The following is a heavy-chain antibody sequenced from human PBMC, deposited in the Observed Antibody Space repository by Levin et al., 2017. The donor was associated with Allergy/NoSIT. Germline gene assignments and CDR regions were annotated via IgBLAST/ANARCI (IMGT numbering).Heavy chain of an antibody. CDR1: GFRFSDYG. D-gene: IGHD1-1*01. Sequence: GESLKISCAASGFRFSDYGMNWVRQAPGKGLEWVSSISSDSSYTHYADSVKGRFTISRDNAKNSLFLQMNSLRAEDTAVYYCASKTLDGDVDYWGQGTLVTVSS. V-gene: IGHV3-21*01. CDR3: ASKTLDGDVDY. CDR2: ISSDSSYT. J-gene: IGHJ4*02.